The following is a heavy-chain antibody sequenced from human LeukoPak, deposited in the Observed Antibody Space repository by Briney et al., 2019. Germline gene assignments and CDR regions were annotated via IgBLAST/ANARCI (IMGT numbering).Heavy chain of an antibody. J-gene: IGHJ4*02. Sequence: GGSLGLSCAASGFTFSSYWMHWVRQAPGKGLVWVSRINTDGSSTSYADSVKGRFTISRDNAKNTLYLQMNSLRAEDTAVYYCARGVEHYDSSGLVFYYFDYWGQGTLVTVSS. D-gene: IGHD3-22*01. V-gene: IGHV3-74*01. CDR1: GFTFSSYW. CDR2: INTDGSST. CDR3: ARGVEHYDSSGLVFYYFDY.